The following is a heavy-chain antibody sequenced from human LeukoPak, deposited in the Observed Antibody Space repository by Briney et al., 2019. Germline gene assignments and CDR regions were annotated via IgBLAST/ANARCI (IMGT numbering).Heavy chain of an antibody. D-gene: IGHD3-16*01. CDR2: IYYSGST. CDR1: GGSISGYY. Sequence: SETLSLTCTVSGGSISGYYWSWIRQPPGKGLEWIGYIYYSGSTDYNPSLKSRVTISVDTSKNQFSLKLSSVTAADTAVYYCARQGSSIITFGGATTFFDYWGQGTLVTVSS. CDR3: ARQGSSIITFGGATTFFDY. V-gene: IGHV4-59*08. J-gene: IGHJ4*02.